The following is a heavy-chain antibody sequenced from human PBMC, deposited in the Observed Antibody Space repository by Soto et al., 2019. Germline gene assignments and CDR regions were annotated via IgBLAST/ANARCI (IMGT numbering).Heavy chain of an antibody. Sequence: QALSLPLAISGDSVSSNTASWNLIRHSPSRGLEWLGRTYFRSKWYNDYAVSVKSRIIINPDTSNNQFSLQLKSVTPEDTAVYFCAKGDNLGPKTGYAFDPWGQGIMVTVSS. CDR3: AKGDNLGPKTGYAFDP. J-gene: IGHJ5*02. CDR2: TYFRSKWYN. D-gene: IGHD5-12*01. V-gene: IGHV6-1*01. CDR1: GDSVSSNTAS.